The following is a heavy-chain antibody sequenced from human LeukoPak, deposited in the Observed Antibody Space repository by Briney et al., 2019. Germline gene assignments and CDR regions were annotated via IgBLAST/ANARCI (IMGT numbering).Heavy chain of an antibody. J-gene: IGHJ6*03. V-gene: IGHV4-34*01. D-gene: IGHD6-13*01. Sequence: SETLSLTCAVYGGSFSGYYWSWIRQPPGKGLEWIGEINHSGSTNYNPSLKSRVTISVDTSKNQFSLKLSSVTAADTAVYYCALIAAATSGYYYYYMDVWGKGTTVTISS. CDR3: ALIAAATSGYYYYYMDV. CDR1: GGSFSGYY. CDR2: INHSGST.